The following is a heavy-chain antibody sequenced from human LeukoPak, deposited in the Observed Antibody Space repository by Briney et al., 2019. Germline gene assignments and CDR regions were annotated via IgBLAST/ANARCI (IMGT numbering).Heavy chain of an antibody. J-gene: IGHJ4*02. CDR3: AKGYCANGVCFDY. Sequence: PGGSLRLSCAASGFTLSSYAMTWVRQAPGKGLDWVSTISAAGGSTYYADSVKGRFTISRDNSKSTLYLQVDSLRAEDSAIFYCAKGYCANGVCFDYWGQGTLVTVSS. CDR1: GFTLSSYA. V-gene: IGHV3-23*01. CDR2: ISAAGGST. D-gene: IGHD2-8*01.